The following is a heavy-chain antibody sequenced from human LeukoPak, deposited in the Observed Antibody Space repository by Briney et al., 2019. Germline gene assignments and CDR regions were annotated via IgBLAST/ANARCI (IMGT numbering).Heavy chain of an antibody. CDR1: GYTLTELS. Sequence: ASVKVSCEVSGYTLTELSMHWVRQAPGKGLEWMGGFDPEDGETIYAQKFQGRVTMTEDTSTDTAYMELSSLRSEDTAVYYCATHPNYYDSSGYYSALDYWGQGTLVTVSS. J-gene: IGHJ4*02. V-gene: IGHV1-24*01. CDR2: FDPEDGET. CDR3: ATHPNYYDSSGYYSALDY. D-gene: IGHD3-22*01.